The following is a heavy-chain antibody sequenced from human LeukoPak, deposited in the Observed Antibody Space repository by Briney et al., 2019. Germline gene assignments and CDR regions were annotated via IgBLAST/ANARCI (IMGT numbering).Heavy chain of an antibody. Sequence: GGSLRLSCVASGFTFDDYGMSWVRQAPGKGLEWVSGINWNGGSTGYADSVKGRFTISRDNAKNSLYLQMNSLRAEDTALYYCAREPYGSGSYGAFDIWGQGTMVTVSS. CDR3: AREPYGSGSYGAFDI. CDR2: INWNGGST. D-gene: IGHD3-10*01. CDR1: GFTFDDYG. V-gene: IGHV3-20*04. J-gene: IGHJ3*02.